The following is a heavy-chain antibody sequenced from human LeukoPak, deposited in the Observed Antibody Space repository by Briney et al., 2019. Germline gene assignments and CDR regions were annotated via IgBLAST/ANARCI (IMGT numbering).Heavy chain of an antibody. D-gene: IGHD3-10*01. V-gene: IGHV4-39*07. CDR2: IYYSGST. J-gene: IGHJ4*02. Sequence: TSSETLSLTCTVSGGSISSSSYYWGWIRQPPGKGLEWIGSIYYSGSTNYNPSLKSRVTISVDTSKNQFSLKLSSVTAADTAVYYCARGRKVTMVRGVSFYYWGQGTLVTVSS. CDR3: ARGRKVTMVRGVSFYY. CDR1: GGSISSSSYY.